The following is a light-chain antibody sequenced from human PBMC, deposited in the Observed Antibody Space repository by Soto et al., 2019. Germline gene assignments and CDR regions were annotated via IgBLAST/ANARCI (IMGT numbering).Light chain of an antibody. CDR2: DAS. CDR1: QTISGW. J-gene: IGKJ1*01. V-gene: IGKV1-5*01. CDR3: LQYNGYYRT. Sequence: DIQMTPSPSTLSASVGDTVTITCRASQTISGWLAWYQQRPGKAPNLLIFDASTLESGVPSRFSGSGSGTTFTLTISRLQADDFATYYCLQYNGYYRTFGQGTKV.